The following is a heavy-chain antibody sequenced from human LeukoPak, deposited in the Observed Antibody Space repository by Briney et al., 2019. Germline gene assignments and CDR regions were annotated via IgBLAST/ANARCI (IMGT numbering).Heavy chain of an antibody. V-gene: IGHV1-69*06. D-gene: IGHD4-23*01. CDR1: GGTFSSYA. CDR3: ERAFDYGGNSGYSYYYYYMDV. CDR2: IIPIFGTA. J-gene: IGHJ6*03. Sequence: SVKVSCKASGGTFSSYAISWVLQAPGQGLEWMGGIIPIFGTANYAQKFQGRVTITADKSTSTAYMELSRLRSDDTAVYYCERAFDYGGNSGYSYYYYYMDVWGKGTTVTVSS.